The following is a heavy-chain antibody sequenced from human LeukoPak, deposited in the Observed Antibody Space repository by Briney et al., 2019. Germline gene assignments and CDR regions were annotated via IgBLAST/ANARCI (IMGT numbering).Heavy chain of an antibody. CDR1: GGTFISYA. CDR2: IIPILSTA. CDR3: ARSEDRSGWYWAFDI. J-gene: IGHJ3*02. Sequence: GASVNDSCMASGGTFISYAISWVRQAPGQGLAWMGRIIPILSTANFEQRFQGRVTITADESTSTAYMELSSMRSEDTAVYYCARSEDRSGWYWAFDIWGQGTMVTVSS. D-gene: IGHD6-19*01. V-gene: IGHV1-69*13.